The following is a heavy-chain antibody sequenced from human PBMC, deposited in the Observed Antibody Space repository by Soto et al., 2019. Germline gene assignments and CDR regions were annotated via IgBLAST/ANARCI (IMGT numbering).Heavy chain of an antibody. D-gene: IGHD2-2*01. CDR1: GFTFSSYS. V-gene: IGHV3-21*01. Sequence: GGSLRLSCAASGFTFSSYSLNWVRQAPGTGLEWVSSISSSSSYIYYADSVKGRFTISRDNAKNSLYLQMNSLRAEDTAVYYCASVVPAAIGWFDPWGQGTLVTVS. J-gene: IGHJ5*02. CDR2: ISSSSSYI. CDR3: ASVVPAAIGWFDP.